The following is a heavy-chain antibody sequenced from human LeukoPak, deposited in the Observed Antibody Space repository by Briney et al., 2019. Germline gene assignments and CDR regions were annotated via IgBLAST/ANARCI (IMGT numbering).Heavy chain of an antibody. CDR3: VEFPDYYDSTLQDY. D-gene: IGHD3-22*01. CDR1: GFIFSNAW. V-gene: IGHV3-15*01. J-gene: IGHJ4*02. CDR2: IKSITDGGTT. Sequence: GGSLTLSCAASGFIFSNAWMTWVRQAQGRGLGWVGCIKSITDGGTTNYAAPVKGRFTISRDDSKDTVYLQMSSLQIEDTAVYYCVEFPDYYDSTLQDYWGQGTLVTVSS.